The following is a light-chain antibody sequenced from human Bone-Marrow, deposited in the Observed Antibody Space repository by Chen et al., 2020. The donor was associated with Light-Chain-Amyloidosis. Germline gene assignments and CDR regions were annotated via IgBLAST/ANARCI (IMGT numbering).Light chain of an antibody. Sequence: EIVLTQSPGTLSLSPGEGANLSCRASQTISSNYLTWYQQKFGQAPRLLIYGSSSRATGLPDRYTGRGYGTDFTLTINILEPEDFAMYYCQQYGTSPLTVGGGTKVEIK. CDR1: QTISSNY. J-gene: IGKJ4*01. CDR3: QQYGTSPLT. CDR2: GSS. V-gene: IGKV3-20*01.